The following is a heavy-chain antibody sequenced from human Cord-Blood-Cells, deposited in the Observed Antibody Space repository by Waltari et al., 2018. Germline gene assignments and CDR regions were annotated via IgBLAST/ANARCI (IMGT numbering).Heavy chain of an antibody. CDR1: GGSFSGYY. D-gene: IGHD6-6*01. CDR2: INHSGST. CDR3: ARGRIAALFDY. Sequence: LKPSETLSLTCAVYGGSFSGYYWSWIRQPPGKGLEWIREINHSGSTNYNPSLKSRVTISVDTSKNQFSLKLSSVTAADTAVYYCARGRIAALFDYWGQGTLVTVSS. J-gene: IGHJ4*02. V-gene: IGHV4-34*01.